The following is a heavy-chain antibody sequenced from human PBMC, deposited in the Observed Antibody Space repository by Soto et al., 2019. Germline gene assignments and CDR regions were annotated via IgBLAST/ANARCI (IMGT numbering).Heavy chain of an antibody. CDR2: IYYGGST. V-gene: IGHV4-59*01. D-gene: IGHD4-17*01. Sequence: QVQLQESGPGLVKPSETLSLTCTVSGGSISSYYWSWIRQPPGKGLEWIGYIYYGGSTNYNPSLKSRVTISVDTSKNQFSLKLSSVTAADTAVYYCASGYGDTKINYYFDYWGQGTLVTVSS. J-gene: IGHJ4*02. CDR3: ASGYGDTKINYYFDY. CDR1: GGSISSYY.